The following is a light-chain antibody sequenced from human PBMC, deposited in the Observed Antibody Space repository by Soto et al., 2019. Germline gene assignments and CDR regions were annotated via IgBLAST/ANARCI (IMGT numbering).Light chain of an antibody. CDR2: GAS. CDR3: QQLKSDWYA. Sequence: DIQLTQSPSFLSASVGDRVTITCRASQGISTYLAWYLQRPGKAPKLLIYGASTLQSGVPSRFSGSGSGTEFTLTISSLQPEHIGTYYCQQLKSDWYAFGQGTKLEIK. CDR1: QGISTY. J-gene: IGKJ2*01. V-gene: IGKV1-9*01.